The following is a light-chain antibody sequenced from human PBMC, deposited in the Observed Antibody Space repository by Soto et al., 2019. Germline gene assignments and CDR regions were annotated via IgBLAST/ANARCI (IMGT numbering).Light chain of an antibody. Sequence: DIVMTQSPDSLVVSMGERATINCRSSQNILNSPDKRNYLAWYQQKSGQPPKLLIYWASTRESGAPVRFSGSGSGTDFTLTISSLQAEDVAVYYCQKYYSAPQITFCGGTKVEIK. CDR2: WAS. V-gene: IGKV4-1*01. CDR3: QKYYSAPQIT. CDR1: QNILNSPDKRNY. J-gene: IGKJ4*01.